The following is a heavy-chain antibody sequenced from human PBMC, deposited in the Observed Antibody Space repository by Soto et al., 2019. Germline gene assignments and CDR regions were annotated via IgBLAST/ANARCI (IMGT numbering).Heavy chain of an antibody. V-gene: IGHV1-2*04. CDR1: GYTFTGYY. D-gene: IGHD6-6*01. Sequence: ASVKVSFKASGYTFTGYYMHWVRQAPGQGLEWMGWINPNSGGTNYAQKFQGWVTMTRDTSISTAYMELSRLRSDDTAVYYCAREKQLVRDYYCYGMDVWGQGTTVTVSS. CDR2: INPNSGGT. CDR3: AREKQLVRDYYCYGMDV. J-gene: IGHJ6*02.